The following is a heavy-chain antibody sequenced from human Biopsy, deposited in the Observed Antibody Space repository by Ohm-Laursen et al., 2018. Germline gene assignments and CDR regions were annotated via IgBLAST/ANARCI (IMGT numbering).Heavy chain of an antibody. CDR3: ARHPTGFWFDP. CDR1: GGSVSSNVHY. V-gene: IGHV4-39*01. J-gene: IGHJ5*02. Sequence: SETLSLTWTVSGGSVSSNVHYWAWIRQPPGKGLECIGTVFHSGITFYNPSLKSRVTISIDTPKNQFSLNLSSVTAADTAVYYCARHPTGFWFDPWGQGTLVTVSS. CDR2: VFHSGIT.